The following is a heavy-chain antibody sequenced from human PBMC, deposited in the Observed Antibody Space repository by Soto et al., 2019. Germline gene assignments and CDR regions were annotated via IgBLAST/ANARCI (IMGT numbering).Heavy chain of an antibody. CDR3: ARYIQSVGPRANDAFDV. V-gene: IGHV1-3*01. J-gene: IGHJ3*01. D-gene: IGHD5-18*01. Sequence: QVQLVQSGAELKKPGASVNISCTASGFTFSDNLITWVRQVPGQGLEWMGWLNPDTGNTRYSETFQGRVTISRHPSASIAYLELSGLENEDTALYFWARYIQSVGPRANDAFDVWGQGTMITVSS. CDR1: GFTFSDNL. CDR2: LNPDTGNT.